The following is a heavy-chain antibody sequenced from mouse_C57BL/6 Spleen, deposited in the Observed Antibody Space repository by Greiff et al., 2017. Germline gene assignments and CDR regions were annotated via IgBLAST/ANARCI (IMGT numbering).Heavy chain of an antibody. D-gene: IGHD1-1*01. CDR3: TRADYYGSSSWFAY. V-gene: IGHV6-6*01. CDR2: IRNKANNHAT. CDR1: GFTFSDAW. Sequence: EVKVVESGGGLVQPGGSMKLSCAASGFTFSDAWMDWVRQSPEKGLEWVAEIRNKANNHATYYAESVKGRFTISRDDSKSSVYLQMNSLRAEDTGIYYCTRADYYGSSSWFAYWGQGTLVTVSA. J-gene: IGHJ3*01.